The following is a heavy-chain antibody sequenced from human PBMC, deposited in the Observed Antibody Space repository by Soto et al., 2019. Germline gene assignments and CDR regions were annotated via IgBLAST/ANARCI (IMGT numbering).Heavy chain of an antibody. D-gene: IGHD7-27*01. CDR2: ISTHSGGP. Sequence: QVRLVQSGAEVKKPGASVKVSCKASGYTFTGYYIHWVRQAPGQGLEWMGSISTHSGGPNYAQRFQGRVTMTRDTSMTTVYMEMSGLTSDDTAVYYCAREEQTGANYYLDYWGQGTLVTVSS. V-gene: IGHV1-2*02. CDR3: AREEQTGANYYLDY. J-gene: IGHJ4*02. CDR1: GYTFTGYY.